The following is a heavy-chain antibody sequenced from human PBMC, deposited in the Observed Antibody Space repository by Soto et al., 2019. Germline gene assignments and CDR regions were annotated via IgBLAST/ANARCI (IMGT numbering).Heavy chain of an antibody. Sequence: PGGSLRLSCTASAFIFRDYGMQWVRQAPGKGLEWLAFIWHDGSKKYYADSLKGRFTISRDNSKNTMYLQMSSPTVEDTAVYYCASQAFDYWGQGTLVTVSS. CDR1: AFIFRDYG. CDR2: IWHDGSKK. J-gene: IGHJ4*02. V-gene: IGHV3-33*01. CDR3: ASQAFDY.